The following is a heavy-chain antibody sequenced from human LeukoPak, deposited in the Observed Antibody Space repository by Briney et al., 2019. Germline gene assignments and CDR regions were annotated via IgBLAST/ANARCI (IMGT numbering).Heavy chain of an antibody. V-gene: IGHV1-8*01. CDR1: GYTFTSYD. D-gene: IGHD3-10*01. CDR2: MNPNSGNT. J-gene: IGHJ6*02. Sequence: ASVKVSCKASGYTFTSYDINWVRQATGQGLEWMGWMNPNSGNTGYAQKFQGRVTMTRNTSISTAYMELSSLRSEDTAVYYCARWDSNYYGSGSHRYYGMDVWGQGTTVTVSS. CDR3: ARWDSNYYGSGSHRYYGMDV.